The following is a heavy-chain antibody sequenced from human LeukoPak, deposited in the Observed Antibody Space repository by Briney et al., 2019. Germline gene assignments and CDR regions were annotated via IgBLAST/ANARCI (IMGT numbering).Heavy chain of an antibody. CDR3: AKDAWVTGAPYYFDY. CDR2: ISGSGGST. J-gene: IGHJ4*02. D-gene: IGHD5-18*01. Sequence: GGSLRLSCAASGFTFSSYAMSWVRQAPGKGLEWVSAISGSGGSTYYADSVKGRFTISRDNSKNTVYLQMNSLRAEDTAVYYCAKDAWVTGAPYYFDYWGQGTLVTVSS. CDR1: GFTFSSYA. V-gene: IGHV3-23*01.